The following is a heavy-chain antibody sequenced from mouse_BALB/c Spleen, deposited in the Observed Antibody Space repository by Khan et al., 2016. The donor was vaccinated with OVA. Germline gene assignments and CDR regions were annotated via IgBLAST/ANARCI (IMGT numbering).Heavy chain of an antibody. CDR2: ISSGGSYT. Sequence: EVELVESGGGLVKPGGSLKLSCAASGFTFSSYALSWVRQTPEKRLEWVATISSGGSYTYYPASVKGRFTISRDNARNTLYLQMSSLRSEDTAMYSGARTPGYYGSNYFDYWGQGSTLTVSS. J-gene: IGHJ2*01. CDR3: ARTPGYYGSNYFDY. V-gene: IGHV5-9-3*01. CDR1: GFTFSSYA. D-gene: IGHD1-1*01.